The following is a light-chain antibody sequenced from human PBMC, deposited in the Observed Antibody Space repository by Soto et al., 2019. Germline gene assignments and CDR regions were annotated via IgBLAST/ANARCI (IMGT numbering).Light chain of an antibody. CDR3: QQYNSWPPRT. CDR2: GAS. CDR1: QSISSD. J-gene: IGKJ1*01. Sequence: EIVMTQSPATLSVSPGERATLSCRASQSISSDLAWYQQKPGQAPRLLIYGASTRATGIPVRFSGSGSGTEFTPTISSLQSEDFAVYYCQQYNSWPPRTFGQGTKVEIK. V-gene: IGKV3-15*01.